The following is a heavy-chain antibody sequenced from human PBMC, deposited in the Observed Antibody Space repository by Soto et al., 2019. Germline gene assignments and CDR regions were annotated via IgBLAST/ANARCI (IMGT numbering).Heavy chain of an antibody. CDR2: IYPGDSDT. V-gene: IGHV5-51*01. Sequence: GESLKISCKGSGYSFTSYWIGWVRQMPGKGLEWMGIIYPGDSDTRYSPSFQGQVTISVDKSINTAYLQWSSLKASDTAMYYCARDLDYGGTSEWFDPWGQGTVVTVSS. CDR3: ARDLDYGGTSEWFDP. CDR1: GYSFTSYW. D-gene: IGHD4-17*01. J-gene: IGHJ5*02.